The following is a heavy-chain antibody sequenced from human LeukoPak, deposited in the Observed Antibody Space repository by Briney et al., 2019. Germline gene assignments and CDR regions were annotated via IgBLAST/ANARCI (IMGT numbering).Heavy chain of an antibody. J-gene: IGHJ4*02. D-gene: IGHD4-23*01. CDR3: ATNYGGNSVPGDY. CDR1: GFTVSSNY. CDR2: IYSGGST. V-gene: IGHV3-53*01. Sequence: PGGSLRLSCAASGFTVSSNYMSWVRQAPGKGLEWVSVIYSGGSTYYADSVKGRFTISRDNSKNTLYRQMNSLRAEDTAVYYCATNYGGNSVPGDYWGQGTLVTVSS.